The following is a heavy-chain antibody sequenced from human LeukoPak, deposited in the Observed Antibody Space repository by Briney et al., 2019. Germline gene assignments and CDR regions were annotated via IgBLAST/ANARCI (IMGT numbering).Heavy chain of an antibody. J-gene: IGHJ3*02. D-gene: IGHD1-26*01. CDR2: ISSIFGTE. CDR3: ASFGWELPKDAFDI. V-gene: IGHV1-69*06. CDR1: GGSFSSYA. Sequence: GSSETLSCTSAGGSFSSYAISWVRQPPGQGLEWMGRISSIFGTEHYAQKFQGRVTTTADKSTSTAYMELTSLRSEDTAVYCWASFGWELPKDAFDIWGQGTMVTVSS.